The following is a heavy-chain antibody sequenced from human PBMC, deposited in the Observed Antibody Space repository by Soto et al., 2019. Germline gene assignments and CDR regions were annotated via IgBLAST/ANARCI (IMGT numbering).Heavy chain of an antibody. CDR3: ARVVRGSAANWFDP. Sequence: ASVKVSCKASGYTFTSYDINWVRQATGQRLEWMGWINAGNGNTKYSQKFQGRVTITRDTSASTAYMELSSLRSEDTAVYYCARVVRGSAANWFDPWGQGTLVTVSS. D-gene: IGHD6-13*01. J-gene: IGHJ5*02. CDR1: GYTFTSYD. CDR2: INAGNGNT. V-gene: IGHV1-3*01.